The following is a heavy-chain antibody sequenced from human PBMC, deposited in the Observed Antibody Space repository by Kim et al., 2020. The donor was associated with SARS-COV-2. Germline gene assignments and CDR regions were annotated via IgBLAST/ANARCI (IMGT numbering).Heavy chain of an antibody. CDR2: INAGNGNT. CDR1: GYTFTSYA. J-gene: IGHJ3*02. CDR3: ASVVLRYFDWLLQPPMKSFDI. D-gene: IGHD3-9*01. V-gene: IGHV1-3*01. Sequence: ASVKVSCKASGYTFTSYAMHWVRQAPGQRLEWMGWINAGNGNTKYSQKFQGRVTITRDTSASTAYMELSSLRSEDTAVYYCASVVLRYFDWLLQPPMKSFDIWGQGTMVTVSS.